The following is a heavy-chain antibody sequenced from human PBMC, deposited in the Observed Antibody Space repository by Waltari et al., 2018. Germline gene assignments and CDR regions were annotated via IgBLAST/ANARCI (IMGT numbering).Heavy chain of an antibody. CDR3: ARHSYSSGWDDY. CDR1: GYSFTSYW. Sequence: EVQLVQSGAEVKKPGESLRISCTGSGYSFTSYWISWVRQMPGKGLEWMGMIDPSDSYTNSSPSFQAHVTISADKSISTAYLQWSSLKASDTAMYYCARHSYSSGWDDYWGQGTLVTVSS. D-gene: IGHD6-19*01. V-gene: IGHV5-10-1*03. CDR2: IDPSDSYT. J-gene: IGHJ4*02.